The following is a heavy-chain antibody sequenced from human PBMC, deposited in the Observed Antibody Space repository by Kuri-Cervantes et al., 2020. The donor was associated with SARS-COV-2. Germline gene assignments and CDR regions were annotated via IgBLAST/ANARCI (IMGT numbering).Heavy chain of an antibody. CDR1: GFTFSSYA. CDR3: ARNRGSGWPFFDY. J-gene: IGHJ4*02. CDR2: ISGSGGST. D-gene: IGHD6-19*01. V-gene: IGHV3-23*01. Sequence: GESLKISCAASGFTFSSYAMSWVRQAPGKGLEWVSAISGSGGSTYYADSVKGRFTISRDNSKNSLYLQMNSLRAEATAVYYCARNRGSGWPFFDYWGQGTLVTVSS.